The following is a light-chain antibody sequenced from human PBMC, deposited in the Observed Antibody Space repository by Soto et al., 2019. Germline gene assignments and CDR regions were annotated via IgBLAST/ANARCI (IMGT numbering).Light chain of an antibody. CDR3: QQLNSYPRT. CDR1: QSVSGW. CDR2: DAS. J-gene: IGKJ1*01. Sequence: IQLTQSPSSLSASVGDRVTITCRASQSVSGWLAWYQQKPGEAPKLLIYDASALPRGVPSRFSGSGSGTEFTLTISSLQPDDFATYYCQQLNSYPRTFGQGTKVDIK. V-gene: IGKV1-5*01.